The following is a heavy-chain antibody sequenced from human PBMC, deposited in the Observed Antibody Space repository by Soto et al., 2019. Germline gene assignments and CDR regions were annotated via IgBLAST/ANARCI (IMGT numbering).Heavy chain of an antibody. V-gene: IGHV3-21*06. Sequence: DVQLVESGGGLGKPGGSLRLSCAASGFSFSSHAMNWVRQAPGRGLEWVSSISSTSSYIHHAASVKGRVTSSRDNAKSSLYLQLDGLRVDDTGVYYCVRDGRLQLQGEFFDHWGQGILVPVSS. J-gene: IGHJ5*02. CDR2: ISSTSSYI. CDR1: GFSFSSHA. CDR3: VRDGRLQLQGEFFDH. D-gene: IGHD2-21*02.